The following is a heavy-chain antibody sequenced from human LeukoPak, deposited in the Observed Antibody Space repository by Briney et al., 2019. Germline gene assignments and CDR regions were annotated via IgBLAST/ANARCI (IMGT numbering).Heavy chain of an antibody. CDR2: INHSGST. Sequence: PSETLSLTCAVYGGSFSGYYWSWIRQPPGKGLEWIGEINHSGSTNYNPSLKSRVTISVDTSKNQFSLKLSSVTAADTAVYYCVRDLNPWGQGTLVTVSS. CDR1: GGSFSGYY. J-gene: IGHJ5*02. CDR3: VRDLNP. V-gene: IGHV4-34*01.